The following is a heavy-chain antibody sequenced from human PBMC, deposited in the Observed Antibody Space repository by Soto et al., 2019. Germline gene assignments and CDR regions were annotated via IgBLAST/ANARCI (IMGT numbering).Heavy chain of an antibody. CDR2: IYPGDSDT. V-gene: IGHV5-51*01. Sequence: GESLKISCKGSGYSFTSYWIGWVRQMPGKGLEWMGIIYPGDSDTRYSPSFQGQVTISADKSISTAYLQWSSLKASDTAMYYCARLKVPAASYYYYYGMDVWGQGTTVTVSS. CDR3: ARLKVPAASYYYYYGMDV. J-gene: IGHJ6*02. CDR1: GYSFTSYW. D-gene: IGHD2-2*01.